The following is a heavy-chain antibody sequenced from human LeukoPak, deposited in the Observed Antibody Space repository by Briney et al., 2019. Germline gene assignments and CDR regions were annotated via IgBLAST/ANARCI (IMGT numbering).Heavy chain of an antibody. CDR1: GFTFSSYA. D-gene: IGHD6-19*01. CDR3: AKDFIQWPRENWFDP. V-gene: IGHV3-23*01. Sequence: GGSLRLSCAASGFTFSSYAMSWVRQTPGKGLEWVSAISGSGGSTYYADSVKGRFTISRDNSKNTLYLQMNSLRAEDTAVYYCAKDFIQWPRENWFDPWGQGTLVTVSS. CDR2: ISGSGGST. J-gene: IGHJ5*02.